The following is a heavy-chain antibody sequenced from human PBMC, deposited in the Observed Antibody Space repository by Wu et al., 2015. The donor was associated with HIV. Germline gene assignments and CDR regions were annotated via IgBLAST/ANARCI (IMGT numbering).Heavy chain of an antibody. V-gene: IGHV1-8*01. D-gene: IGHD6-13*01. CDR3: ARASSWANDAFDI. CDR1: GYTFTDHD. CDR2: MNPNSGNT. J-gene: IGHJ3*02. Sequence: QVQLVQSGAEVKKPGASVKVSCKASGYTFTDHDINWVRQATGQGLEWMGWMNPNSGNTGYAEKFQGRVTMTRDTSTSTAYMELSSLRSEDTAVYYCARASSWANDAFDIWGQGTMVTVSS.